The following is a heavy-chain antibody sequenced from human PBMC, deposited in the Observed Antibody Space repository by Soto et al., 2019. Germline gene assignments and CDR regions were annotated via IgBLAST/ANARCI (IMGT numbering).Heavy chain of an antibody. V-gene: IGHV3-30-3*01. CDR3: ARGWGGDY. Sequence: QVQLVESGGGVVQPGRSLRLSCAASGFTFSSYAMHWVHQAPGKGLEWVAVISYDGSNKYYADSVKGRFTISRDNSKNTLYLQMNSLRAEDTAVYYCARGWGGDYWGQGTLVTVSS. CDR2: ISYDGSNK. D-gene: IGHD3-16*01. J-gene: IGHJ4*02. CDR1: GFTFSSYA.